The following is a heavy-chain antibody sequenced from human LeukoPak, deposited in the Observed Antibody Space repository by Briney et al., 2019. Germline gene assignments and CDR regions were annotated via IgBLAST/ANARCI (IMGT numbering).Heavy chain of an antibody. D-gene: IGHD2-2*01. CDR1: GFTLSNYW. CDR3: VRVEIGTYHGMDV. J-gene: IGHJ6*02. Sequence: GGSLRLSCAASGFTLSNYWMHWARQAPGEGLVWVSRIKTDGTITNYADSVKVRFTISRDNAKNTLYLQMNSLRVEDTAVYYCVRVEIGTYHGMDVWGQGTTVTVSS. V-gene: IGHV3-74*01. CDR2: IKTDGTIT.